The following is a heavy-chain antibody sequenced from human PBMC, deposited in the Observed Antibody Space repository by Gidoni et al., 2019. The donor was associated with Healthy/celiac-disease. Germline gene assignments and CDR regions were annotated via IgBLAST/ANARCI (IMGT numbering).Heavy chain of an antibody. V-gene: IGHV3-15*01. J-gene: IGHJ4*02. D-gene: IGHD2-2*01. CDR2: IKSKTDGGTT. Sequence: VQPVESGGGLVKPGGSLRLSCAASGFAYRNGWMSWGRQPPGKGLGWVGRIKSKTDGGTTDYAARVKGRFTISRDESKNTLDRQMNSQKTEDTAVYYCTTDLYCSSTSCYDGGFDYWGQGTLVTVSS. CDR3: TTDLYCSSTSCYDGGFDY. CDR1: GFAYRNGW.